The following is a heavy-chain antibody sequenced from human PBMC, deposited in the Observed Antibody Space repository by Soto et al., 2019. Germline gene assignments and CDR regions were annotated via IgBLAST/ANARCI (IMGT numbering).Heavy chain of an antibody. Sequence: ASVKVSCKASGYGFTSYDLYWVRQAPGQRLEWVGWINAGNGNTKYSQKLQGRVTFTGDTSASTAHMELSSLRSEDTAVYFCARGVENIVVVLEVFGYYGIDVWGQGTTVTVSS. J-gene: IGHJ6*02. CDR1: GYGFTSYD. CDR2: INAGNGNT. D-gene: IGHD2-2*01. CDR3: ARGVENIVVVLEVFGYYGIDV. V-gene: IGHV1-3*01.